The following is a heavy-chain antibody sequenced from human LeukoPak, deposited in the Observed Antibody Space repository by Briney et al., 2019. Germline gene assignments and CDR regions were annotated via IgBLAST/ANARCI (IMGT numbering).Heavy chain of an antibody. CDR1: GYTFTSYY. J-gene: IGHJ3*02. D-gene: IGHD5-12*01. V-gene: IGHV1-46*01. CDR3: ARVPDIVATTEADAFDI. Sequence: ASVTVSCKASGYTFTSYYMHWVRQAPGQGLEWMGIINPSGGSTSYAQKFQGRVTMTRDTSTSTVYMELSSLRSEDTAVYYCARVPDIVATTEADAFDIWGQGTMVTVSS. CDR2: INPSGGST.